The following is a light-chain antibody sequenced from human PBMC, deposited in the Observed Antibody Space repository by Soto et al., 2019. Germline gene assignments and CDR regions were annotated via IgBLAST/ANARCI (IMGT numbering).Light chain of an antibody. CDR1: QSVSSSY. CDR3: QQYGSYPWT. Sequence: EIVLTQSPGTLSLSPGERATLSCRASQSVSSSYLAWYQQKPGQAPRLLIYGASSRATGIPYRFSGSGSGTEFNLTISSLEPDDFAVYYCQQYGSYPWTFGQGTKVEIK. CDR2: GAS. J-gene: IGKJ1*01. V-gene: IGKV3-20*01.